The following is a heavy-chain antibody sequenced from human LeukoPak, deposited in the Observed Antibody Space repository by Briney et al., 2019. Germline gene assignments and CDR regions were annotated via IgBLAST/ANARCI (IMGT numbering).Heavy chain of an antibody. CDR3: ARQNSNYDSSGPYWD. V-gene: IGHV4-34*01. CDR1: GGSFSGYY. J-gene: IGHJ4*02. CDR2: TNHSGST. D-gene: IGHD3-22*01. Sequence: PSETLSLTCAAYGGSFSGYYWSWIRQPPGKGLEWIGETNHSGSTNYNPSLKSRVTISVDASKNQFSLKLSSVTAADTAVYYCARQNSNYDSSGPYWDWGQGTLVTVSS.